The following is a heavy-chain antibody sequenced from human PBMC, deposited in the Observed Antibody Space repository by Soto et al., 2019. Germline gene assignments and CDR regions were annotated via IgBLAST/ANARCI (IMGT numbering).Heavy chain of an antibody. V-gene: IGHV1-69*13. CDR3: ARGGDGYNFGGVY. CDR1: GGGNLRDYR. J-gene: IGHJ4*02. Sequence: SVNVSCKASGGGNLRDYRTPWVRQAPGQGLEWMGGIIPKLGSANYAQNFQGRVTITADESTGTVNMELRSLRSEDTAVYYCARGGDGYNFGGVYWGQGTPVTVSS. CDR2: IIPKLGSA. D-gene: IGHD2-21*01.